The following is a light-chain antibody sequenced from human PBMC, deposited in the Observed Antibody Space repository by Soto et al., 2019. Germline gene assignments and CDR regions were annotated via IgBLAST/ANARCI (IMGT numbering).Light chain of an antibody. CDR1: QSVSSY. V-gene: IGKV3-11*01. CDR2: DAS. Sequence: EIVLTQSPATLSLSPGERATLSCRASQSVSSYLAWYQQKPGQAPRRLIYDASNRATGIPGRFSGSGSGTDFTLTISCLEPEDLADYYCQQRSNWPPYTFGQGTKLEIK. J-gene: IGKJ2*01. CDR3: QQRSNWPPYT.